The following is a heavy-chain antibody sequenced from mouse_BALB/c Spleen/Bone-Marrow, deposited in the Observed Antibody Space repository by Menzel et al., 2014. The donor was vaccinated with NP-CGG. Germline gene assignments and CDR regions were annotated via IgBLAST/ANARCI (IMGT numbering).Heavy chain of an antibody. Sequence: VQLQQSGAELVKPGASVKLSCTASGFNIKDAYMHWVKQRPEQGLEWIGRIDPANVNTKYDPKFQGKATITADTSSNTAYPQLSSLTSEDTAVYYCASCVYGCYFDYWGQGTTLTVSS. CDR3: ASCVYGCYFDY. V-gene: IGHV14-3*02. D-gene: IGHD1-1*01. CDR2: IDPANVNT. J-gene: IGHJ2*01. CDR1: GFNIKDAY.